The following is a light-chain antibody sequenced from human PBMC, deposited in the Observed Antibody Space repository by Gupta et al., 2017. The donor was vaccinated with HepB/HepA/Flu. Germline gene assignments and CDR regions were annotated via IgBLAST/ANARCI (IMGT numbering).Light chain of an antibody. CDR1: QGIRND. CDR3: PQHNSYPGVLT. J-gene: IGKJ4*01. CDR2: AAS. Sequence: IQITQSPSSLSASVGDRVTITCRASQGIRNDLGWSQQKPGKAPKRLIYAASSLQSGVSSRFSGSGFGTEFTLTISSLQPEDFETYYCPQHNSYPGVLTFGGGTKVEIK. V-gene: IGKV1-17*01.